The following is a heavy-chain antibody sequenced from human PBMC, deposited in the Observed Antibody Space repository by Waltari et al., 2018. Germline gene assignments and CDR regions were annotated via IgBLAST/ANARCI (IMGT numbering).Heavy chain of an antibody. J-gene: IGHJ4*02. V-gene: IGHV3-23*01. CDR2: ISGSGGST. CDR1: DSAFGPSA. CDR3: AKARGAGSHSAYYFDS. Sequence: QLLESGGGWLQLGGSWSSSVAPLDSAFGPSAWCWVRQAPGKGLEWVSLISGSGGSTYYAKSVKGRFTIFKDHSKSTLHLEMNSLRAEDTAVYYCAKARGAGSHSAYYFDSWGQGTLVTVSS. D-gene: IGHD3-10*01.